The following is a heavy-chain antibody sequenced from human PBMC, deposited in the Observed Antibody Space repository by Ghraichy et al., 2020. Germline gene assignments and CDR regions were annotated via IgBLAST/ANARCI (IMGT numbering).Heavy chain of an antibody. CDR3: ARRDQLLWDYYYYYYMDV. D-gene: IGHD2-2*01. Sequence: GGSLRLSCAASGFTFSSYSMNWVRQAPGKGLEWVSYISSSSSTIYYADSVKGRFTISRDNAKNSLYLQMNSLRDEDTAVYYCARRDQLLWDYYYYYYMDVWGKGTTVTVSS. CDR2: ISSSSSTI. CDR1: GFTFSSYS. J-gene: IGHJ6*03. V-gene: IGHV3-48*02.